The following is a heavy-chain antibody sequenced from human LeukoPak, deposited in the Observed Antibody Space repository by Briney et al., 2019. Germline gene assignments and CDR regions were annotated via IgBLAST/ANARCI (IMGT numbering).Heavy chain of an antibody. CDR1: GFTFDDYA. Sequence: PGRSLRLSCAASGFTFDDYAMHWVRQAPGKGLEWVSGISWNSGSIGYADSVKGRFTISRDNAKNSLYLQMNSLRAEDTALYHCARGGGNGFYYYMDVWGKGTTVTVSS. J-gene: IGHJ6*03. CDR3: ARGGGNGFYYYMDV. D-gene: IGHD4-23*01. V-gene: IGHV3-9*01. CDR2: ISWNSGSI.